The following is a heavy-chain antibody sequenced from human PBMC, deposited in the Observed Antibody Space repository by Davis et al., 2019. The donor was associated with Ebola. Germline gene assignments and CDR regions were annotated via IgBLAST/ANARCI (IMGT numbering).Heavy chain of an antibody. J-gene: IGHJ4*02. V-gene: IGHV3-73*01. Sequence: GESLKLSCAASGFTFSGSAMHWVRQASGKGLEWVGRIRSKANSYATAYAASVKGRFTIFRDDSKNTAYLQMNSLKTEDTAVYYCTTTTVTIDYWGQGTLVTVSS. CDR1: GFTFSGSA. CDR2: IRSKANSYAT. CDR3: TTTTVTIDY. D-gene: IGHD4-17*01.